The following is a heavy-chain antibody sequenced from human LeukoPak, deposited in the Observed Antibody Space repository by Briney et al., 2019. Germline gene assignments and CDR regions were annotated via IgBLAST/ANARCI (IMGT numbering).Heavy chain of an antibody. J-gene: IGHJ5*02. Sequence: ASVKVSCKASGYTFTGYYMHWVRQAPGQGLEWMGRINPNSGGTNYAQKFQGRVTMTRDTSISTAYMELSRLRSDDTALYYCARYSSGWYLNWFDPWGQGTLVTVSS. CDR2: INPNSGGT. D-gene: IGHD6-19*01. V-gene: IGHV1-2*06. CDR3: ARYSSGWYLNWFDP. CDR1: GYTFTGYY.